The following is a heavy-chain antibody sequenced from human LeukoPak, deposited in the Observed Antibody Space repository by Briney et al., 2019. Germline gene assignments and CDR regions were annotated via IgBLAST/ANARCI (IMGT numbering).Heavy chain of an antibody. D-gene: IGHD3-3*01. Sequence: SETLSLTCTVSGGSISSSDHYWGWIRQPPGKGLEWIGSIYYNGDTYYSPSLKSRVTISVDTSRNQFALKLDSVTAADTAVYFCARHRLEGDTFDIXXXGTKVTVAS. CDR3: ARHRLEGDTFDI. J-gene: IGHJ3*02. CDR1: GGSISSSDHY. V-gene: IGHV4-39*01. CDR2: IYYNGDT.